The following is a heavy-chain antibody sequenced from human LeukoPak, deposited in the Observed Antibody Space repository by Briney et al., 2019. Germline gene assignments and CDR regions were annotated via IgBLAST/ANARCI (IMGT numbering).Heavy chain of an antibody. CDR3: GIPAAAHYYYYGMDV. J-gene: IGHJ6*02. CDR1: GGTFSSYA. D-gene: IGHD2-2*01. Sequence: SVKVSCKASGGTFSSYAISWVRQAPGQGLEWMGGIIPIFGTANYAQKFQGRVTITTDESTSTAYMELSSLRSEDTAVCYCGIPAAAHYYYYGMDVWGQGTTVTVSS. CDR2: IIPIFGTA. V-gene: IGHV1-69*05.